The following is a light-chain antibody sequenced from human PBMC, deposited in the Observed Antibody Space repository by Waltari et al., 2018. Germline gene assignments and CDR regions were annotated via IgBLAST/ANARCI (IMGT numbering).Light chain of an antibody. J-gene: IGKJ1*01. CDR2: RAS. V-gene: IGKV3-15*01. CDR1: QSVGSN. CDR3: QQRSNWWT. Sequence: EIVMTQSPGTLFASPGERVILSCRASQSVGSNLAWYQQKPGQAPRLLIYRASTRATDIPGTFSGSGSGTGFTLTISSLQSEDFALYYCQQRSNWWTFGQGTKVEIK.